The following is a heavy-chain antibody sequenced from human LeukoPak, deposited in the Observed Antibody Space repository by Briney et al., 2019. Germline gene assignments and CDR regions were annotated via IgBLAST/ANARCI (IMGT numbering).Heavy chain of an antibody. J-gene: IGHJ4*02. CDR2: TYYYNSKWYI. D-gene: IGHD5-12*01. CDR3: ARGPYTGYEGYFDY. Sequence: SQTLSLTCAISGDSVSSNSASWNWFRQSPSRGLEWLGRTYYYNSKWYIDYAVSVESRITISPDTSKNQLSLQLNSVTPEDTAVYYCARGPYTGYEGYFDYWGQATLVTVSS. CDR1: GDSVSSNSAS. V-gene: IGHV6-1*01.